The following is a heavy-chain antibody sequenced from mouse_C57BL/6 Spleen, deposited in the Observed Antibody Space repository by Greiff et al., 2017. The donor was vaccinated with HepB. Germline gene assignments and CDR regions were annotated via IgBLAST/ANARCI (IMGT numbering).Heavy chain of an antibody. D-gene: IGHD2-1*01. CDR2: IYPGSGST. CDR3: ALRYGNPYSMDY. V-gene: IGHV1-55*01. CDR1: GYTFTSYW. J-gene: IGHJ4*01. Sequence: QVQLQQPGAELVKPGASVKMSCKASGYTFTSYWITWVKQRPGQGLEWIGDIYPGSGSTNYNEKFKSKATLTVDTSYSTAYMQLSSLTSEDSAVYYCALRYGNPYSMDYWGQGTSVTVSS.